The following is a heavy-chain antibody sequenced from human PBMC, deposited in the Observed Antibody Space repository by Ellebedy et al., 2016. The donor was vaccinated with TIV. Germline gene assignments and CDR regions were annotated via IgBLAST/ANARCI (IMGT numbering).Heavy chain of an antibody. J-gene: IGHJ4*02. D-gene: IGHD3-22*01. Sequence: PGGSLRLSCAASGFTFSRHWMSWVRQAPGKGLEWVSTISSTGSRTYYADSVEGRFIISRDNSKKTLYLQMNSLRAEDTAVYYCAKGRGVGSDTSAPRYYFDYWGLGTLVTVSS. CDR2: ISSTGSRT. CDR1: GFTFSRHW. CDR3: AKGRGVGSDTSAPRYYFDY. V-gene: IGHV3-23*01.